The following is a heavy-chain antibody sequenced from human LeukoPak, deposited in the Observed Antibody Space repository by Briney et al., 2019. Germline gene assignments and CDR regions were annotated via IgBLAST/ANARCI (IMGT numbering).Heavy chain of an antibody. J-gene: IGHJ2*01. CDR3: ARVWLSSGSYWYFDF. CDR2: IYSSGNI. V-gene: IGHV4-4*07. Sequence: SETLSLTCTVSGGSISSNYWSWIRQPAGKGLEYIGRIYSSGNINYNPSLKSRVTMSVDTSKNQFSLLLHSVTAADTAVYYCARVWLSSGSYWYFDFWGRGTLVIVSS. D-gene: IGHD3-22*01. CDR1: GGSISSNY.